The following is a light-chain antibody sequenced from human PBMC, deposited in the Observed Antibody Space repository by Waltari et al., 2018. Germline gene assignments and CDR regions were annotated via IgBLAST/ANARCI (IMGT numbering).Light chain of an antibody. V-gene: IGKV1-39*01. CDR1: QSISSY. Sequence: DIQMTQSPSSLSASVGDRVTITCRASQSISSYLNWYQQKPGKAPKLLIYSPSSLQSAVPSRFSGSESGTDFTLTISSLQPEDFATYYCQQSYSTPHTFGQGTKVEIK. CDR3: QQSYSTPHT. J-gene: IGKJ1*01. CDR2: SPS.